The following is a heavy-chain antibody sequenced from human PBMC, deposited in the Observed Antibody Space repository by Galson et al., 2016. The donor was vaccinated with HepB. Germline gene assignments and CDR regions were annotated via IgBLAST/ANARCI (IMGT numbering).Heavy chain of an antibody. Sequence: LRLSCAASGFTFSSYAMRWVRQAPGKGLEWVSVISNSGGSTYYADPVKGRFTISRDNSKNTLYLQMNSLRAEDTAVYYCAGGYYGSGSYYAYWGRGTLVTVSS. CDR1: GFTFSSYA. V-gene: IGHV3-23*01. CDR3: AGGYYGSGSYYAY. CDR2: ISNSGGST. D-gene: IGHD3-10*01. J-gene: IGHJ4*02.